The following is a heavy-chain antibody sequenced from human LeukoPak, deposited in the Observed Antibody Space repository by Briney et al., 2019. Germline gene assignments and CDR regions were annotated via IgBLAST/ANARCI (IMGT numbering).Heavy chain of an antibody. CDR1: GFIFSSYS. V-gene: IGHV3-48*04. CDR3: AREIYSGYDY. CDR2: ISSSTRTT. J-gene: IGHJ4*02. D-gene: IGHD5-12*01. Sequence: GGSLRLSCAASGFIFSSYSMNWVRQAPGKGLEWISYISSSTRTTYYADSVKGRFTISRDNAENSLYLQMDSLRAEDTAVYYCAREIYSGYDYWGQGTLVTVSS.